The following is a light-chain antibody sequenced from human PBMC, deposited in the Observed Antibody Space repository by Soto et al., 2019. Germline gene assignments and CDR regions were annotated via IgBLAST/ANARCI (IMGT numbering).Light chain of an antibody. V-gene: IGKV3-15*01. CDR3: QQYNNWPQA. J-gene: IGKJ1*01. CDR2: GAS. CDR1: QSFSSN. Sequence: EIVMTQSPATLSVSPGERATLSCRASQSFSSNLAWYQQKPGQAPRLLIYGASTRATRIPARFSGSGSGTEFTLTITSLQSEDFAVYYCQQYNNWPQAFGQGTKVEI.